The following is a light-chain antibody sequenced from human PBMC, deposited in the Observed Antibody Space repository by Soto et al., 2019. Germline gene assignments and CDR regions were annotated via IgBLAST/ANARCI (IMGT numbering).Light chain of an antibody. CDR1: QSVSSF. CDR3: QQYNNWPPT. CDR2: GAS. Sequence: EIVLTQSPGTLSLSPWERATLSCRASQSVSSFLAWYQQKPGQAPRLLIYGASSRAMGIPDRFSDSGSGTDFTLTISRLEPEDFAVYYCQQYNNWPPTFGQGTKVDIK. J-gene: IGKJ1*01. V-gene: IGKV3-20*01.